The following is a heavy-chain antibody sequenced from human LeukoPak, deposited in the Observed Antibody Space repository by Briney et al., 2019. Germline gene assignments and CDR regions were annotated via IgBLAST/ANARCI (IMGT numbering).Heavy chain of an antibody. CDR3: ARASSGWPYFDY. CDR1: GFVVSTNY. J-gene: IGHJ4*02. V-gene: IGHV3-66*01. CDR2: IYSGGST. Sequence: GGSLRLSCAASGFVVSTNYMSWVRQAPGKGLEWVSVIYSGGSTYYADSVKGRFTISRDNSKNTLYLQMNSLRAEDTAVYYCARASSGWPYFDYWGQGTLVTVSS. D-gene: IGHD6-19*01.